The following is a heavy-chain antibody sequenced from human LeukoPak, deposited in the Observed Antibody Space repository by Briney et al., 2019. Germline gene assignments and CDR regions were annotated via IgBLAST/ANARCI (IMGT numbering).Heavy chain of an antibody. J-gene: IGHJ5*01. CDR1: GGTFSSYA. D-gene: IGHD3-3*02. CDR2: IIPIFGTA. V-gene: IGHV1-69*05. CDR3: ARSISGRFDS. Sequence: SVKVSCKASGGTFSSYAISWVRQAPGQGLEWMGGIIPIFGTANYAQNLQGRVTMTTETSTSTAYMDLKNLRSDDTAVYYCARSISGRFDSWGQGTLVTVSS.